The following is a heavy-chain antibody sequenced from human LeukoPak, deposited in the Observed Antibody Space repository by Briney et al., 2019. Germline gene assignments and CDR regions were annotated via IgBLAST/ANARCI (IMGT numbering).Heavy chain of an antibody. CDR1: GGSISSYY. V-gene: IGHV4-59*08. D-gene: IGHD3-16*01. J-gene: IGHJ4*02. CDR2: IYYSGST. CDR3: ARTLGSFDY. Sequence: SETLSLTCTVSGGSISSYYWSWIRQPPGEGLEWIGYIYYSGSTNYNPSLKSRVTISVDTSKNQFSLKVSSVTAADTAVYYCARTLGSFDYWGQETLVTVSS.